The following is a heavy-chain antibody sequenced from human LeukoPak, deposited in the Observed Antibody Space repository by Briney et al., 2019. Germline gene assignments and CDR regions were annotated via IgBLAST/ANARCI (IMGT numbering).Heavy chain of an antibody. V-gene: IGHV3-53*01. CDR1: GFTVSSNY. CDR2: IYSGGST. J-gene: IGHJ4*02. D-gene: IGHD6-6*01. CDR3: AKEQSSSGFFDY. Sequence: GGSLRLSCAASGFTVSSNYMSWVRQAPGKGLEWVSVIYSGGSTYYADSVKGRFTISRDNSKNTLYLQMNSLRAEDTAVYYCAKEQSSSGFFDYWGQGTLVTVSS.